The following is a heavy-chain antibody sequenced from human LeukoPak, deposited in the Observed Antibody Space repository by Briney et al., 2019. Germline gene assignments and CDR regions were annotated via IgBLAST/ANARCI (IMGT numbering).Heavy chain of an antibody. D-gene: IGHD4-23*01. Sequence: AGGSLRLSCAASGFTFGRYWMSWVRQAPGKGLEWVANIKKDGSEKYYVDSVKGRFTISRDNAKNSLYLQMNSLRAEDTAVYYCAKERYGGNASVRDWGQGTLVTVSS. CDR2: IKKDGSEK. V-gene: IGHV3-7*01. CDR3: AKERYGGNASVRD. CDR1: GFTFGRYW. J-gene: IGHJ4*02.